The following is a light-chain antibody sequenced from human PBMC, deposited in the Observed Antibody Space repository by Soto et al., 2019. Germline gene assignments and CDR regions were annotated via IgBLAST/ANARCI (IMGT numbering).Light chain of an antibody. V-gene: IGKV1-27*01. J-gene: IGKJ3*01. CDR2: GAS. Sequence: DIQMTHSPSSLSASIGDRVTITCRARQGIASSLASYQQKPGKVPKLLIYGASALQSGVPSRFSGSGSGTDFALTISSLQADDVAILYCQQYTNAPITFGPGTKVGIK. CDR3: QQYTNAPIT. CDR1: QGIASS.